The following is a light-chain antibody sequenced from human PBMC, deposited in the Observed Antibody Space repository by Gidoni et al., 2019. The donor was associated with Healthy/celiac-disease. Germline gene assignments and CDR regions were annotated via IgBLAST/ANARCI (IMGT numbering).Light chain of an antibody. CDR3: QQYGSSPGT. Sequence: EIVLTRSPGTLSLSPGERATLSCRASQSVSSSYLAWYQQKPGQAPRLLIYGASSRATGIPDRFSGSGSGTDFTLTISRLEPEDFAVYYCQQYGSSPGTFGGGTKVEIK. J-gene: IGKJ4*01. CDR1: QSVSSSY. CDR2: GAS. V-gene: IGKV3-20*01.